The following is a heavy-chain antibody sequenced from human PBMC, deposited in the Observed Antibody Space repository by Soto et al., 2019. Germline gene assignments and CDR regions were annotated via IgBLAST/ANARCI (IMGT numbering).Heavy chain of an antibody. CDR1: GFTFSTYA. V-gene: IGHV3-30-3*01. CDR3: ARDHPYSSTWKGDHYYGMDV. Sequence: GGSLRLSCAASGFTFSTYAMHWVRQAPGKGLEWVAVISYDGSTKYYADSVKGRFTCSRDNSKNTLYLQMNSLRAEDTAVYFCARDHPYSSTWKGDHYYGMDVWGQGTTVTVSS. J-gene: IGHJ6*02. CDR2: ISYDGSTK. D-gene: IGHD6-13*01.